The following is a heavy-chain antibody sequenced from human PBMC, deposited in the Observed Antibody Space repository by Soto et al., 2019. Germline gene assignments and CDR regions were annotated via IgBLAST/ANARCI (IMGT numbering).Heavy chain of an antibody. V-gene: IGHV3-23*01. CDR1: GFTFSSYA. D-gene: IGHD3-3*01. J-gene: IGHJ4*02. CDR2: ISGSGGST. CDR3: AKPRITIFGVSDYFDY. Sequence: EVQLLESGGGLVQPGGSLRLSCAASGFTFSSYAMSWVRQAPGKGLEWVSAISGSGGSTYYADSVKGRFTISRDNSKNTLYLQMNSLSAEDTAVYYCAKPRITIFGVSDYFDYWGQGTLVTVSS.